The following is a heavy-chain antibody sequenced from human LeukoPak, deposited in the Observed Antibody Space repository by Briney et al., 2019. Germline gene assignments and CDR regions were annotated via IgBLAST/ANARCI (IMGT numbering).Heavy chain of an antibody. V-gene: IGHV5-51*01. CDR3: ARLVGAMAAPRLFDP. CDR2: IYPGDSDT. Sequence: GESLKISCKCSGYSFTSYWIGWVRQMPGKGLEWMGIIYPGDSDTRYSPSFQGQVTISADKSISTAYLQWSSLKASDTAMYYCARLVGAMAAPRLFDPWGQGTLVTVSS. CDR1: GYSFTSYW. J-gene: IGHJ5*02. D-gene: IGHD1-26*01.